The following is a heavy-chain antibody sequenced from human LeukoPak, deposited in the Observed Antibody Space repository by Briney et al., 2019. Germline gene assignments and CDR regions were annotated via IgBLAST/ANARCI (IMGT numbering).Heavy chain of an antibody. CDR1: GFTFSSYA. J-gene: IGHJ3*02. V-gene: IGHV3-9*03. Sequence: GGSLRLSCAASGFTFSSYAMHWVRQAPGKGLQWVSGISWKSGSIAYADPVKGRFTISRDNAKNSLYLQMNSLRSEDMAFYYCAKSLYPHTMTAAFDIWGQGTMVTVSS. CDR2: ISWKSGSI. D-gene: IGHD3-22*01. CDR3: AKSLYPHTMTAAFDI.